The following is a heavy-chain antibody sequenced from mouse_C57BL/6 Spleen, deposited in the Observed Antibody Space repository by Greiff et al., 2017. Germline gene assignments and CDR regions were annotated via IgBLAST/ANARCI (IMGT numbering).Heavy chain of an antibody. Sequence: VQLQQSGAELVRPGASVKLSCKASGYTFTDYYINWVKQRPGQGLEWIARIYPGSGNTYYNEKFKGKATLTAEKSSSTAYMQLSSLTSEDSAVYFCARWDGYYYALDYWGQGTSVTVAS. CDR3: ARWDGYYYALDY. CDR1: GYTFTDYY. D-gene: IGHD2-3*01. CDR2: IYPGSGNT. V-gene: IGHV1-76*01. J-gene: IGHJ4*01.